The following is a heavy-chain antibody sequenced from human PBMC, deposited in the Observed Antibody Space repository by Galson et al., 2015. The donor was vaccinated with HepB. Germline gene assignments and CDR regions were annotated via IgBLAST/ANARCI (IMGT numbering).Heavy chain of an antibody. CDR3: ARSPPFIAAASSFDY. CDR2: INTNTGNP. J-gene: IGHJ4*02. CDR1: GYTFTSYA. V-gene: IGHV7-4-1*02. Sequence: SVKVSCKASGYTFTSYAMNWVRQAPGQGLEWMGWINTNTGNPTYAQGFTGRFVFSLDTSVSTAYLQISSLKAEDTAVYYCARSPPFIAAASSFDYWGQGTLVTVSS. D-gene: IGHD6-13*01.